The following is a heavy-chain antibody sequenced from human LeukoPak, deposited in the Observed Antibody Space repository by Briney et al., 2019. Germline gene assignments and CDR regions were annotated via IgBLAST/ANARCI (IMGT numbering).Heavy chain of an antibody. V-gene: IGHV1-18*01. CDR2: ISAYNGNT. D-gene: IGHD2-2*02. J-gene: IGHJ6*02. Sequence: ASVKVSCKASGYTFTSYAMNWVRQAPGQGLEWMGWISAYNGNTNYAQKLQGRVTMTTDTSTSTAYMELRSLRSDDTAVYYCARAGYCSSTSCYTGNDGMDVWGQGTTVTVSS. CDR1: GYTFTSYA. CDR3: ARAGYCSSTSCYTGNDGMDV.